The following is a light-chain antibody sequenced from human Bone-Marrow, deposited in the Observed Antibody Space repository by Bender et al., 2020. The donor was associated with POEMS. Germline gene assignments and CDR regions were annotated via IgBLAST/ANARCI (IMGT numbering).Light chain of an antibody. CDR1: SSDVGGYNY. CDR3: QSYDNSLGGWV. V-gene: IGLV2-8*01. CDR2: EGN. J-gene: IGLJ3*02. Sequence: QSALTQPPSASGSPGQSVTMSCTGTSSDVGGYNYVSWYQQHPGKVPRLLIYEGNKRPSGVPDRFSGSKSGTSASLAITGLQAEDEGDYYCQSYDNSLGGWVFGGGTKLTVL.